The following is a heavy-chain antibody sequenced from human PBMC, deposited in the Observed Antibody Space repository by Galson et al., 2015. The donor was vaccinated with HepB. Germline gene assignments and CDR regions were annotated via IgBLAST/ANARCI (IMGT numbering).Heavy chain of an antibody. Sequence: SGAEVKKPGESLKISCKGSGYSFTSYWIGWVRQMPGKGLEWMGIIYPGDSDTRYSPSFQGQVTISADKSISTAYLQWSSLKASDTAMYYCARPYYYDSSGYYPDAFDIWGQGTMVTVSS. V-gene: IGHV5-51*01. D-gene: IGHD3-22*01. J-gene: IGHJ3*02. CDR2: IYPGDSDT. CDR1: GYSFTSYW. CDR3: ARPYYYDSSGYYPDAFDI.